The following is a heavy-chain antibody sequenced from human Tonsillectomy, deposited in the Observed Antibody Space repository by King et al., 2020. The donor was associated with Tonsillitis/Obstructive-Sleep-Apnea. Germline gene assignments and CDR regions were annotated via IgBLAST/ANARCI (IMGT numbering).Heavy chain of an antibody. CDR2: INHSGST. Sequence: VQLQQWGAGLLKPSETLSLTCAVYGGSFSGYYWSWIRQPPGKGLEWIGEINHSGSTNYNPSLKSRVTISVETSKSQFSLKLSSVTAADTAVYYCARGEGYSYGYWYFYLWGRGPLVTVSS. J-gene: IGHJ2*01. CDR3: ARGEGYSYGYWYFYL. CDR1: GGSFSGYY. V-gene: IGHV4-34*01. D-gene: IGHD5-18*01.